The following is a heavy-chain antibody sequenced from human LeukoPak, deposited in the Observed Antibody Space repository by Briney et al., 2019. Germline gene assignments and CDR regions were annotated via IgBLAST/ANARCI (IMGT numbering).Heavy chain of an antibody. Sequence: PGGSLRLSCAASGFSFRNYAIHWVRQAPGKGLEWLTVMSYNGFNKYYADSVKGRFTISRDNSKNTLYLQMDSLRVDDTALYYCASNLGDMDVWGKGTTVTVSS. V-gene: IGHV3-30-3*01. J-gene: IGHJ6*03. CDR2: MSYNGFNK. CDR1: GFSFRNYA. CDR3: ASNLGDMDV.